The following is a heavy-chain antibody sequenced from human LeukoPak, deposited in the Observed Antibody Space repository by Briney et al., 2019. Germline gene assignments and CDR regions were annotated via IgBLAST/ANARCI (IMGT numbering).Heavy chain of an antibody. CDR1: GGSFSSYY. CDR2: IYYNGNT. CDR3: ASLDY. V-gene: IGHV4-59*01. J-gene: IGHJ4*02. Sequence: SEALSLTCTVSGGSFSSYYWSWIRQPPGKGLEWIGYIYYNGNTNYNPSLKRRVTMSVDTSRNQFSLKLTSVTAADTAVYYCASLDYWGQGTLVTVSS.